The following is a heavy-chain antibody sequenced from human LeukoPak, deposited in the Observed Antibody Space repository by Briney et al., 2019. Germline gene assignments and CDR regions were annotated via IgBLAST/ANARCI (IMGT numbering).Heavy chain of an antibody. CDR2: IVVGSGNT. J-gene: IGHJ3*02. CDR3: AASPYYDILTGYYADAFDI. Sequence: SVKVSCKASGFTFTSSAVQWVRQARGQRLEWIGWIVVGSGNTNYAQKFQERVTITRDMSTSTAYMELSSLRSEDTAVYYCAASPYYDILTGYYADAFDIWGQGTMVTVSS. D-gene: IGHD3-9*01. V-gene: IGHV1-58*01. CDR1: GFTFTSSA.